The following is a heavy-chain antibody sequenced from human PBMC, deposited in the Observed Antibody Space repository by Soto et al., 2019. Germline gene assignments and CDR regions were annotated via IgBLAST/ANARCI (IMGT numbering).Heavy chain of an antibody. CDR2: IYPGDSQT. D-gene: IGHD3-10*01. Sequence: EVQLVQSGAEVKKPGESLKISCKASGYSFTNYWFGWVRQMPGKGLEWMGLIYPGDSQTINSPSFQAQVAISVDKTSSTAYRQCNSLKASDTDIYYCARLIPSGTYYTPDSWGHGTLVTVSS. CDR3: ARLIPSGTYYTPDS. J-gene: IGHJ5*01. V-gene: IGHV5-51*01. CDR1: GYSFTNYW.